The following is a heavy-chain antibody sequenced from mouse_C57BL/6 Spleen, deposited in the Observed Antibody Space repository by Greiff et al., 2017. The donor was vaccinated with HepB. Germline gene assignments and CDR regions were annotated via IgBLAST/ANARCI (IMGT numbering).Heavy chain of an antibody. CDR1: GFTFSDYG. Sequence: EVHLVESGGGLVKPGGSLKLSCAASGFTFSDYGMHWVRQAPEKGLEWVAYISSGSSTIYYADTVKGRFTISRDNAKNTLFLQMTSLRSEDTAMYYCARRDTTVVATGYFDVWGTGTTVTVSS. CDR2: ISSGSSTI. CDR3: ARRDTTVVATGYFDV. V-gene: IGHV5-17*01. D-gene: IGHD1-1*01. J-gene: IGHJ1*03.